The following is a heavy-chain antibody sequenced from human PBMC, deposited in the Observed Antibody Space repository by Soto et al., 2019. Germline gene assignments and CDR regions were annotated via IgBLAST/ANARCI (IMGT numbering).Heavy chain of an antibody. CDR2: IGTAGDP. V-gene: IGHV3-13*04. J-gene: IGHJ3*02. Sequence: EVQLVESGGGLVQPGGSLRLACAASGFTFSSYDMHWVRQATGKGLEWVSAIGTAGDPYYPGSVKGRFTISRENAKNSLYLQMNSLRAGDTAVYYCARGRKYYYGSGSDAFDIWGQETMVTVSS. CDR1: GFTFSSYD. D-gene: IGHD3-10*01. CDR3: ARGRKYYYGSGSDAFDI.